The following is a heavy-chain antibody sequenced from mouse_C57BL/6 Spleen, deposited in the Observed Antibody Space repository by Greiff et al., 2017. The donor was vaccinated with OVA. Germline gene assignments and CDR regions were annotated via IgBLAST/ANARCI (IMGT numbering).Heavy chain of an antibody. Sequence: VQLQQPGAELVKPGASVKLSCKASGYTFTSYWMHWVKQRPGQGLEWIGMIHPNSGSTNYNEKFKSKATLTVDKSSSTAYMQLSSLTSEDSAVYYCARITTAAWFAYWGQGTLVTVSA. V-gene: IGHV1-64*01. CDR3: ARITTAAWFAY. D-gene: IGHD1-2*01. J-gene: IGHJ3*01. CDR2: IHPNSGST. CDR1: GYTFTSYW.